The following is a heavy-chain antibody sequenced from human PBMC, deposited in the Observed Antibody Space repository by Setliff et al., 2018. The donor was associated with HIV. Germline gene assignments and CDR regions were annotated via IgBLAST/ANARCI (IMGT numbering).Heavy chain of an antibody. CDR2: IYYSGST. V-gene: IGHV4-31*02. CDR3: AREKYKFGYQVYFFDS. CDR1: GFTFSDHY. D-gene: IGHD5-12*01. Sequence: LRLSCEASGFTFSDHYMTWIRQAPGKGLEWIGYIYYSGSTYYNPSLKSRVTISVDTSKNQFSLKLSSVTAADTAVYFCAREKYKFGYQVYFFDSWGQGTLVTVSS. J-gene: IGHJ4*02.